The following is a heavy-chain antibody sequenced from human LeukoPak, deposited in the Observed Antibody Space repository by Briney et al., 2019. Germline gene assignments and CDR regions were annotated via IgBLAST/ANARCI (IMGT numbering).Heavy chain of an antibody. Sequence: GGSLRLSCAASGFTFSSYAMSWVRQAPGKGLEWVSAISGSGGSTYYADSVKGRFTISRDNSKNTLYLQMNSVRAEDTAVYYCANPLSSGSSIYYYYGMDVWGQGTTVTVSS. V-gene: IGHV3-23*01. J-gene: IGHJ6*02. D-gene: IGHD3-10*01. CDR1: GFTFSSYA. CDR3: ANPLSSGSSIYYYYGMDV. CDR2: ISGSGGST.